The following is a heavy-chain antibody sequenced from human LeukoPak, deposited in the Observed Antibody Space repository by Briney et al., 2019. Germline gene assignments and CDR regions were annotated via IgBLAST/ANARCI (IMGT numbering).Heavy chain of an antibody. CDR3: ARGGGCSYGSFDY. V-gene: IGHV3-74*01. CDR2: INRDGSST. D-gene: IGHD5-18*01. CDR1: GIIFSNYW. Sequence: GGSLRLSCAASGIIFSNYWMHWVRRAPGKGLVWVSRINRDGSSTSYADSVKGRFTISRDNAKNTLYLQMNSLRAEDTAVYYCARGGGCSYGSFDYWGQGTLVTVSS. J-gene: IGHJ4*02.